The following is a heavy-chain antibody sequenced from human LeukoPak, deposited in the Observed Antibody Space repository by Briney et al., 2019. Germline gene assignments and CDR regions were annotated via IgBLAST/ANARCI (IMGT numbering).Heavy chain of an antibody. J-gene: IGHJ4*02. CDR1: GFTFSSYD. V-gene: IGHV3-13*01. CDR2: IGTAGDT. D-gene: IGHD6-19*01. Sequence: GRSLRLSCVASGFTFSSYDMHWVRQAPGKGLEWVSAIGTAGDTYYPGSVKGRFTISRENAKNSLYLQMNSLRAEDTAVYYCARDARAVADPLFDYWGQGTLVTVSS. CDR3: ARDARAVADPLFDY.